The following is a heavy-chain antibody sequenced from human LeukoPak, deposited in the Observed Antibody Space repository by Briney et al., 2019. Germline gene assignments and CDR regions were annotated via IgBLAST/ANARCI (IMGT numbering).Heavy chain of an antibody. CDR2: IDWDDDK. J-gene: IGHJ4*02. CDR3: ARTDCGSTSCATDY. CDR1: GGSISSGSYY. D-gene: IGHD2-2*01. Sequence: TLSLTCTVSGGSISSGSYYWSWIRQPPGKALEWLARIDWDDDKYYSTSLKTRLTISKDTSKNQVVLTMTNMDPVDTATYYCARTDCGSTSCATDYWGQGTLVTVSS. V-gene: IGHV2-70*11.